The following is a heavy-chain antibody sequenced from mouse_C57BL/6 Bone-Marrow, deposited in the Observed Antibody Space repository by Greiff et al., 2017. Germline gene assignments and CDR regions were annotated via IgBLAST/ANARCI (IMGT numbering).Heavy chain of an antibody. J-gene: IGHJ3*01. D-gene: IGHD3-2*02. CDR2: IWTGGGT. Sequence: VKVVESGPGLVAPSQSLSITCTVSGFSFTSYAISWVRQPPGKGLEWLGVIWTGGGTNYNSALKSRLSISKDNSKSQVFLKMNSLQTDDTARYYCHTAQATFAYWGQGTLVTVSA. CDR3: HTAQATFAY. V-gene: IGHV2-9-1*01. CDR1: GFSFTSYA.